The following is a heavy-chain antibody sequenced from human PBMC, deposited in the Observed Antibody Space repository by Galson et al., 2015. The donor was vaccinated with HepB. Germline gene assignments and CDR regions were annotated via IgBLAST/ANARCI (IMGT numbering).Heavy chain of an antibody. J-gene: IGHJ4*02. CDR2: MSWNSGSI. Sequence: SLRLSCAASGFTFDDHAMHWVRQAPGKGLEWVSGMSWNSGSIGYADSVKGRFTISRDNAKNFLYLQMNSLRVEDTALYYCAKDSSNYYYDSSGHFDYWGQGTLVTVSS. CDR1: GFTFDDHA. V-gene: IGHV3-9*01. D-gene: IGHD3-22*01. CDR3: AKDSSNYYYDSSGHFDY.